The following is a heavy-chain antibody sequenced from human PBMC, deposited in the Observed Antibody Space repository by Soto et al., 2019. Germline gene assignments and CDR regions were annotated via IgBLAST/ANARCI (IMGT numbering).Heavy chain of an antibody. J-gene: IGHJ4*02. CDR2: ILPSGDII. V-gene: IGHV3-48*03. Sequence: EVQLEESGGGLVQPGGSLRLACAGSGFKFSSYEMNWVRQATGKGLEWLSFILPSGDIIYYAGSVKGRFTISRDNAKNFLYPHMNTLRVEDTAIYYCATRLSVSYGPLFEQWGQGTVVTVSS. CDR1: GFKFSSYE. D-gene: IGHD3-16*01. CDR3: ATRLSVSYGPLFEQ.